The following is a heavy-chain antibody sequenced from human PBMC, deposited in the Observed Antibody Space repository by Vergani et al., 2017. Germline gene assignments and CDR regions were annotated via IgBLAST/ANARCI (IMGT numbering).Heavy chain of an antibody. CDR1: GGTFSSYG. V-gene: IGHV1-2*02. J-gene: IGHJ4*02. CDR3: AREQWLPFDYFDY. CDR2: IIPNSGGT. D-gene: IGHD6-19*01. Sequence: QVQLVQSGAEVKKPGSSVKVSCKASGGTFSSYGISWVRQAPGQGLEWMGGIIPNSGGTNYAQKFQGRVTMTRDTSISTAYMELRSLRSDDTAVYYCAREQWLPFDYFDYWGQGTLVTVSS.